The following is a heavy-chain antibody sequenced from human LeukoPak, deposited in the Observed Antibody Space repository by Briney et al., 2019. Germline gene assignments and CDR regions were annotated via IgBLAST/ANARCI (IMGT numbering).Heavy chain of an antibody. J-gene: IGHJ4*02. V-gene: IGHV1-69*05. CDR1: GGTFSSYA. Sequence: SVKVSCKASGGTFSSYAISRVRQAPGQGLEWVGGIIPIFGTANYAQKFQGRVTITTDESTSTAYMELSSLRSEDTAVYYCASPTRSRGYYYRFDYWGQGTLVTVSS. CDR2: IIPIFGTA. CDR3: ASPTRSRGYYYRFDY. D-gene: IGHD3-22*01.